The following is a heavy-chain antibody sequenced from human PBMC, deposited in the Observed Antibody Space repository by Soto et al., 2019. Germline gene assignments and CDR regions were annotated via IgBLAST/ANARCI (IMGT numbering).Heavy chain of an antibody. CDR2: IYHSGST. CDR1: GGSISSYY. D-gene: IGHD3-9*01. V-gene: IGHV4-59*12. Sequence: SETLSLTCTVSGGSISSYYWSWIRQPPGKGLEWIGYIYHSGSTNYNPSLKSRVTISVDTSKNQFSLKLSSVTAADTAVYYCARGASYYDIPGAFDIWGQGTMVTVSS. J-gene: IGHJ3*02. CDR3: ARGASYYDIPGAFDI.